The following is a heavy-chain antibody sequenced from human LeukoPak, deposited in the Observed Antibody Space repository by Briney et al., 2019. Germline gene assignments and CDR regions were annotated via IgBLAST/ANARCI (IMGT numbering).Heavy chain of an antibody. CDR2: IKSKTDGGTT. V-gene: IGHV3-15*01. D-gene: IGHD6-19*01. CDR1: GFTFSNAW. Sequence: GGSLRLSCVASGFTFSNAWMSWVRQAPGKGLEWVGRIKSKTDGGTTDYAAPVKGRFTISRDDSKNTLYLQMNSLKTEDTAVYYCTTETYQFSSGWSFDYWGQGTLVTVSS. J-gene: IGHJ4*02. CDR3: TTETYQFSSGWSFDY.